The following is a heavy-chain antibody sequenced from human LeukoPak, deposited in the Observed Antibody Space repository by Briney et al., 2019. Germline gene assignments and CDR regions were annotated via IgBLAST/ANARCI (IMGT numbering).Heavy chain of an antibody. CDR1: GGSISNSNYC. V-gene: IGHV4-39*01. CDR3: ARHYVDIRTVGASCYYYGLDV. J-gene: IGHJ6*02. CDR2: ISYSGST. D-gene: IGHD2-2*01. Sequence: PSETLSLTCTVSGGSISNSNYCWGWIRQPPGKGLEWIGSISYSGSTYYNPSLKSRVTISVDTSKNQFSLKVTSVTAADTAVFYCARHYVDIRTVGASCYYYGLDVWGQGTTVTVSS.